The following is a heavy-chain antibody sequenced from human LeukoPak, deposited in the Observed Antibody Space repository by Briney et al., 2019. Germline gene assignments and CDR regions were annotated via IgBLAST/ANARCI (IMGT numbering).Heavy chain of an antibody. CDR1: GGSISPYY. J-gene: IGHJ4*02. Sequence: SETLSLTCTVSGGSISPYYWSWIRQPPGKGLGWIGEINHSGTTNYNPSLKSRVTISVDTSKNQFSLKLSSVTAADTAVYYCATTEMSYFDYWGQGTLVTVSS. D-gene: IGHD5-24*01. CDR3: ATTEMSYFDY. V-gene: IGHV4-34*01. CDR2: INHSGTT.